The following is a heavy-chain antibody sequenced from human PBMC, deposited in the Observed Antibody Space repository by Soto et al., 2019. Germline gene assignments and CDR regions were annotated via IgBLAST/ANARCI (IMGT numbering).Heavy chain of an antibody. CDR1: GYSINNEDHF. CDR2: IFYSGAT. Sequence: PXDTSSLTCTVSGYSINNEDHFWTWIRQRPGQGLEWIGYIFYSGATYYNPSLKARVTISIDKSRKYFSLDLSSVTAADTAVYYCMTTNAAYSYDSSYWGQGPLGTVSS. V-gene: IGHV4-30-4*02. CDR3: MTTNAAYSYDSSY. J-gene: IGHJ4*02. D-gene: IGHD3-22*01.